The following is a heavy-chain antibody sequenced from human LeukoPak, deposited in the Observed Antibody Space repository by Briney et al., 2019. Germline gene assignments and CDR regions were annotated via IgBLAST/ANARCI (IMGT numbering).Heavy chain of an antibody. J-gene: IGHJ4*02. CDR3: ARVRDYGGIGEDY. CDR1: GYTFTNYG. CDR2: ISAYNGNT. Sequence: ASVKVSCKASGYTFTNYGISWVRQAPGRGHECMGWISAYNGNTNYAQRFQGRVTMTTDTSTSTAYMELRSLRSDDTAVYYCARVRDYGGIGEDYWGQGTLVTVPS. V-gene: IGHV1-18*01. D-gene: IGHD3-16*01.